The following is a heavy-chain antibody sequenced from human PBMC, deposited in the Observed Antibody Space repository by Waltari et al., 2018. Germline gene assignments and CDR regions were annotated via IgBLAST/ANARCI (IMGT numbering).Heavy chain of an antibody. CDR1: GGSISSYY. V-gene: IGHV4-59*01. CDR2: IYYSGST. CDR3: AREGGQGNQLLSGWFDP. Sequence: QVQLQESGPGLVKPSETLSLTCTVSGGSISSYYWSWIRQPPGKGLEWIGYIYYSGSTNSNPSLKSRVTISVDTSKNQCSLKLSSVTAADTAVYYGAREGGQGNQLLSGWFDPWGQGTLVTVSS. D-gene: IGHD2-2*01. J-gene: IGHJ5*02.